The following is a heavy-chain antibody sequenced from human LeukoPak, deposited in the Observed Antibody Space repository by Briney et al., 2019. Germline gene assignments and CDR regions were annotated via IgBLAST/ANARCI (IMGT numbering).Heavy chain of an antibody. V-gene: IGHV3-53*04. J-gene: IGHJ5*02. CDR2: IYSGGST. D-gene: IGHD6-13*01. CDR3: ARGAIAAAGINWFDP. CDR1: GFTVSSNY. Sequence: EGSLRLSCAASGFTVSSNYMSWVRQAPGKGLEWVSVIYSGGSTYYADSVKGRFTISRHNSKNTLYLQMNSLRAEDTAVYYCARGAIAAAGINWFDPWGQGTLVTVSS.